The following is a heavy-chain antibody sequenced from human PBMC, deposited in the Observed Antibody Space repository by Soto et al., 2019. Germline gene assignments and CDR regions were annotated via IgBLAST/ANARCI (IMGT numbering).Heavy chain of an antibody. D-gene: IGHD2-2*01. CDR3: AREGGGSTSGLKNGMDV. Sequence: EVQLVESGGGLIQPGGSLRLSCAASGFTVSSNYMSWVRQAPGKGLEWFSVIYSGGSTYYADSVKGRFTISRDNSKNTLYLQMNSLRAEDTAVYYCAREGGGSTSGLKNGMDVWGQGTTVTVSS. J-gene: IGHJ6*02. V-gene: IGHV3-53*01. CDR2: IYSGGST. CDR1: GFTVSSNY.